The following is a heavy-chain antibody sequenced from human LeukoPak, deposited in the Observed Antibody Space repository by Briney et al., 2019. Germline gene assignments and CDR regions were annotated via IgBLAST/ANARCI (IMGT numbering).Heavy chain of an antibody. CDR2: IYTSGT. CDR1: GGFISSYY. J-gene: IGHJ4*02. Sequence: PSETLSLTRTVSGGFISSYYWSWIRQPAGKGREWIGRIYTSGTNYNPSLKSRVTISVDRSANQFSLKVSSVTAADTALYYCARDRTGMDYFDYWGQGALVTVSS. CDR3: ARDRTGMDYFDY. V-gene: IGHV4-4*07. D-gene: IGHD5-18*01.